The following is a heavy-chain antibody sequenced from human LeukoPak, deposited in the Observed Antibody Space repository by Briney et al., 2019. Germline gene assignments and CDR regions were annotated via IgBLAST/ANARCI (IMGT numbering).Heavy chain of an antibody. J-gene: IGHJ4*02. CDR3: ARGSSSSWYGIDY. CDR1: GGSISSGSYY. Sequence: SQTLSLTCTVSGGSISSGSYYWSWIRQPPGKGLEWIGEINHSGSTNYNPSLKSRVTISVDTSKNQFSLKLSSVTAADTAVYYCARGSSSSWYGIDYWGQGTLVTVSS. D-gene: IGHD6-13*01. V-gene: IGHV4-39*07. CDR2: INHSGST.